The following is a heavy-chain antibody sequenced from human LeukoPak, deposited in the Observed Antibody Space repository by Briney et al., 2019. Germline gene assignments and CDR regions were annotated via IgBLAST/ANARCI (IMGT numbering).Heavy chain of an antibody. CDR3: ARDPYSGSYSAYYYYYMDV. CDR1: GFTFSSYS. Sequence: GGSLRLSCAVSGFTFSSYSMNWVRQAPGKGLEWVSSISSSSNYIYYADSVRGRFTISRDNAKNSLSLQMNSLRAEDTAVYYCARDPYSGSYSAYYYYYMDVWGKGTTVTVSS. D-gene: IGHD1-26*01. V-gene: IGHV3-21*01. J-gene: IGHJ6*03. CDR2: ISSSSNYI.